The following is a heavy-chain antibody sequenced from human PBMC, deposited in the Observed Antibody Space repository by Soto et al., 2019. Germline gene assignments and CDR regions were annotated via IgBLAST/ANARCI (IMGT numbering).Heavy chain of an antibody. J-gene: IGHJ4*02. CDR3: ARHGGTTPFDF. D-gene: IGHD4-17*01. V-gene: IGHV4-39*01. Sequence: QLQLQESGPGLVKPSETLSLTCTVSGDSIRGSSYYWAWIRQPPGQELEWIGTVYYSGSTYYHPSLKSRVTLSGDPSKNQFSLRLTSVNATDTGTYFCARHGGTTPFDFWGQGIQVAVSS. CDR2: VYYSGST. CDR1: GDSIRGSSYY.